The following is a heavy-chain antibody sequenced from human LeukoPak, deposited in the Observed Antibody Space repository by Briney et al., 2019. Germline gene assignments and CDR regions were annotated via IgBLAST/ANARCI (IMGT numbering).Heavy chain of an antibody. V-gene: IGHV3-53*01. CDR1: GGSISSYY. D-gene: IGHD3-16*01. Sequence: ETLSLTCTVSGGSISSYYWSWVRQAPGKGLEWVSVIYSGGSTYYADSVKGRFTISRDNSKNTLYLQMNSLRAEDTAVYYCARRAGAYTHPYDYWGQGTLVTVSS. J-gene: IGHJ4*02. CDR3: ARRAGAYTHPYDY. CDR2: IYSGGST.